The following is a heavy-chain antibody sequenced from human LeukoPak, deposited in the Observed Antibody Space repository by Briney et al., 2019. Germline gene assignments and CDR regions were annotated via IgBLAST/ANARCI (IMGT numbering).Heavy chain of an antibody. CDR1: GYSFTSYW. V-gene: IGHV5-10-1*01. D-gene: IGHD2-21*02. J-gene: IGHJ4*02. CDR2: IDPSDSYT. Sequence: PGESLRISCKCSGYSFTSYWISWVRQMPGKGLEWMGRIDPSDSYTNYSPSFQGHVTISADKSISTAYLQWSSLKASDTAMYYCARSGDIVVVTATPPDYWGQGTLVTASS. CDR3: ARSGDIVVVTATPPDY.